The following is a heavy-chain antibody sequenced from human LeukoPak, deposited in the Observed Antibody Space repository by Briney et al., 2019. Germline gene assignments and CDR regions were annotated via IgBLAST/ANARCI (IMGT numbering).Heavy chain of an antibody. Sequence: ASVKVSCKTSGYSFLNYGISWVRQVPGQGLEWMGWISAYNGYTDLAERLQGRATLATDTSTSTAYMELRNLRSDDTAVYYCARESPRRAVTGMDYWGQGTLVTVSS. CDR1: GYSFLNYG. J-gene: IGHJ4*02. V-gene: IGHV1-18*01. CDR2: ISAYNGYT. D-gene: IGHD6-19*01. CDR3: ARESPRRAVTGMDY.